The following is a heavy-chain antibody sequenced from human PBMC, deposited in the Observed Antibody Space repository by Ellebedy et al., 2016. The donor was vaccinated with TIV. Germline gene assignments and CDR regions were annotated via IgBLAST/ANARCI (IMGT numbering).Heavy chain of an antibody. J-gene: IGHJ1*01. V-gene: IGHV3-30*04. CDR3: ARTRAAVGTGFFQH. CDR2: ISEDGDNK. CDR1: GFTFSGYA. D-gene: IGHD6-13*01. Sequence: GESLKISCAASGFTFSGYAIHWVRQAPGKGLEWVAVISEDGDNKYYADSVKGRFTIARVNSKNTVYLQMNSLRAEDTAVYYCARTRAAVGTGFFQHWGQGTLVTVSS.